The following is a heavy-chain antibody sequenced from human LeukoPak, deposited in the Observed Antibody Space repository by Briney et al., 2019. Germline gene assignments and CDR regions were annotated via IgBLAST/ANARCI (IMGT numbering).Heavy chain of an antibody. CDR3: ASIRSGGGYYYGSSGYSSCFDY. V-gene: IGHV3-48*02. J-gene: IGHJ4*02. Sequence: GGSLRLSCATSGFTFSPYGMNWVRQAPGKGLEWVSYISSSGTTIYYADSVKGRISISRDNAKNSMYLQMNSLRDEDTAVYYCASIRSGGGYYYGSSGYSSCFDYWGQGTLVTVSS. D-gene: IGHD3-22*01. CDR1: GFTFSPYG. CDR2: ISSSGTTI.